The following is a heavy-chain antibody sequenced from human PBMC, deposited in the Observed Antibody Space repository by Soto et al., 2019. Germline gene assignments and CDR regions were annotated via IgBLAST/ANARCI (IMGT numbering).Heavy chain of an antibody. CDR1: GFSFSRYA. D-gene: IGHD1-1*01. CDR3: AREQPWHLGNEYRGLDV. Sequence: GGSLRLSCAASGFSFSRYALHWVRQAPGKGLEWVAIISFDGRNKYYGDSVKGRFTISRDDSSNRLFLQLDRLSGEDSAVYFCAREQPWHLGNEYRGLDVWGQGTMVTVYS. J-gene: IGHJ6*02. V-gene: IGHV3-30*04. CDR2: ISFDGRNK.